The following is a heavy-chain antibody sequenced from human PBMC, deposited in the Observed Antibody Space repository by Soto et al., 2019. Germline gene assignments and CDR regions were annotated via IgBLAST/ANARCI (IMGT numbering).Heavy chain of an antibody. CDR1: GGSLSTPVW. J-gene: IGHJ4*02. CDR2: VFHSGSA. Sequence: QLQLQESGPGLVKPSGTLSLTCGVSGGSLSTPVWWSWVRLPPGKGLEWIGEVFHSGSANYNPSLQGRVTISLDKSTNQFSLRLSSVTSADTAVYYCARKAWARLDYWGQGALVTVSS. CDR3: ARKAWARLDY. V-gene: IGHV4-4*02. D-gene: IGHD2-21*02.